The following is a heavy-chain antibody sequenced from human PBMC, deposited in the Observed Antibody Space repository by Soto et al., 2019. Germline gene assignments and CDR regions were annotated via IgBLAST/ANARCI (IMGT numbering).Heavy chain of an antibody. CDR3: ARGNQVAMSDY. V-gene: IGHV4-4*07. CDR2: FYASGYT. Sequence: QVQLQESGPGLVKPSETLSLTCAVSGGSISSYYWSWIRQPAGKGLEWIGRFYASGYTNYNPSLKSLVTMSLDTSKRQFSLRLSSVTAADTAMYYCARGNQVAMSDYWGQGTLVTVSS. CDR1: GGSISSYY. J-gene: IGHJ4*02.